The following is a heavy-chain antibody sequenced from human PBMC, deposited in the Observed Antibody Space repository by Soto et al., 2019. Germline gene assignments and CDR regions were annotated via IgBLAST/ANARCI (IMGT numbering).Heavy chain of an antibody. V-gene: IGHV4-4*02. Sequence: PSETLSLTCAVSGGSISSSNWWSWVRQPPGKGLEWIGEIYHSGSTNYNPSLKSRVTISVDKSKNQFSLRLSSVTAADTAVYYCASRYCSSTSCSLYYYYYGMDVWGQGTTVTVSS. J-gene: IGHJ6*02. CDR3: ASRYCSSTSCSLYYYYYGMDV. CDR2: IYHSGST. CDR1: GGSISSSNW. D-gene: IGHD2-2*01.